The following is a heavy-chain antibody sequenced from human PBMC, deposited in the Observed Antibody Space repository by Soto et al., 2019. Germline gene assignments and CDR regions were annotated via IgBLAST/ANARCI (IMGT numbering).Heavy chain of an antibody. J-gene: IGHJ5*01. CDR1: GFTFNTYN. D-gene: IGHD1-26*01. CDR3: ARSSGADVTYRNWFDS. V-gene: IGHV3-21*06. Sequence: KSGGSLRLSCEASGFTFNTYNMNWVRQAPGKGLEWVSCIAYIPTYVYYADSVEGRFTISRDNGKNSVYLQLNNLRAEDTAVYYCARSSGADVTYRNWFDSWGQGILVTVSS. CDR2: IAYIPTYV.